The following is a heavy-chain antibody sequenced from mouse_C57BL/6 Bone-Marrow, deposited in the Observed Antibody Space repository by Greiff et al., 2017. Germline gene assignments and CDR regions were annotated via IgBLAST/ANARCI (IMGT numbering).Heavy chain of an antibody. CDR1: GFNFTDYY. D-gene: IGHD2-3*01. CDR2: IDPEDGDT. CDR3: ARSGGYYYFDY. J-gene: IGHJ2*01. V-gene: IGHV14-2*01. Sequence: VQLQQSGAELVKPGASVKLSCTASGFNFTDYYMHWVKQRTEQGLEWIGRIDPEDGDTKYAPKFQGKATITADTSSNTAYLQLSSLTSEDTAVYYCARSGGYYYFDYWGQGTTLTVSS.